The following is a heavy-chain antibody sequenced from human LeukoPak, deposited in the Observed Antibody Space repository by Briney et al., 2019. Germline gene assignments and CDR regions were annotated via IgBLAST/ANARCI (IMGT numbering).Heavy chain of an antibody. V-gene: IGHV3-53*01. CDR3: VRNSGELGA. J-gene: IGHJ5*02. CDR2: IYSAGGT. Sequence: PGGSLRLSCAASGFTVSNNYMSWVRRAAGKGLEWVALIYSAGGTYYPDSVKGRFTISRDNSKTTLHLQMNSLRAEDTAVYYCVRNSGELGAWGQGTLVTVSS. D-gene: IGHD2-21*01. CDR1: GFTVSNNY.